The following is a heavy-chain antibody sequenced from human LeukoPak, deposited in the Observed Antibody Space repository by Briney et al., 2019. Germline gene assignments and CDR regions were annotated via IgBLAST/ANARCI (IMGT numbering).Heavy chain of an antibody. V-gene: IGHV3-23*01. CDR1: GFTLSSHP. J-gene: IGHJ6*02. CDR2: ISGSGGST. Sequence: GGSLRLSCAASGFTLSSHPMNWVRQAPGKGLEWVSAISGSGGSTYYADSVKGRFTISRDNSKNTLYLQMNSLRAEDTAVYYCAKLSSSGWYRSYYYGMDVWGQGTTVTVSS. CDR3: AKLSSSGWYRSYYYGMDV. D-gene: IGHD6-19*01.